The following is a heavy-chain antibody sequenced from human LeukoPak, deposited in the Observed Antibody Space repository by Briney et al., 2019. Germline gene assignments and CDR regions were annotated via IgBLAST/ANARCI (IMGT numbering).Heavy chain of an antibody. J-gene: IGHJ4*02. Sequence: QAGGSLRFSCAASGFTFSDYWMSWVRQAPGKGLEWVANIKLDGSEKYYVESVKGRFTISRDNAKNSLYLQMNSLRAEDTAVYYCARDFLGDYGDYPDYWGQGTLVTVSS. CDR1: GFTFSDYW. CDR2: IKLDGSEK. D-gene: IGHD4-17*01. V-gene: IGHV3-7*01. CDR3: ARDFLGDYGDYPDY.